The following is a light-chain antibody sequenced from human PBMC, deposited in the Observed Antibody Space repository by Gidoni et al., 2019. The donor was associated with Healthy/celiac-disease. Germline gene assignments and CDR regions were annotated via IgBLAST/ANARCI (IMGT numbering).Light chain of an antibody. CDR3: QQRSNWPPSLT. J-gene: IGKJ4*01. CDR2: DAS. CDR1: QSVSSY. V-gene: IGKV3-11*01. Sequence: DIVLTQSPDTLSLSPGERATLSCRASQSVSSYLAWYQQKPGQAPRLLIYDASNRATGIPARFSGSVSGTDFTLTISSLEPEDFAVYYCQQRSNWPPSLTFXGXTKVEIK.